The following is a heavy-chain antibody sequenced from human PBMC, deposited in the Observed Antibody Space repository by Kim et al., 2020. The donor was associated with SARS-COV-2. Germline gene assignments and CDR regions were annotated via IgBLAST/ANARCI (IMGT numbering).Heavy chain of an antibody. V-gene: IGHV3-23*03. CDR1: GFTFRNYA. D-gene: IGHD2-2*03. Sequence: GGSLRLSCAASGFTFRNYAMSWVRQAPGKGLEWVSLIYSDGTITYYADSVKGRFTISRDNSMNTLYLQMNSLRTEDTAVYYCAKERWGGYCYYASCYDDWDQRTLVIVSA. CDR3: AKERWGGYCYYASCYDD. J-gene: IGHJ4*02. CDR2: IYSDGTIT.